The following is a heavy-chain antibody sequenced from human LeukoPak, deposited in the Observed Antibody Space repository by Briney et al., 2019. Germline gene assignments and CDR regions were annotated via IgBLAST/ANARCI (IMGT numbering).Heavy chain of an antibody. CDR3: ARGGLETAVKYFFDY. Sequence: PGGSLRLSCAASGFTFSSYGMHWVRQAPGKGLEWVSTIYRGGSTYYADSVKGRFTTSRDNSKNTVYLQINTLRVEDTAVYYCARGGLETAVKYFFDYWGQGTLITVSS. V-gene: IGHV3-66*01. D-gene: IGHD1-1*01. CDR2: IYRGGST. J-gene: IGHJ4*02. CDR1: GFTFSSYG.